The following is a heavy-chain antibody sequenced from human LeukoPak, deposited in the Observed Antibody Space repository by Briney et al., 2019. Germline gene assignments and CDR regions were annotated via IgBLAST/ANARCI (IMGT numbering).Heavy chain of an antibody. V-gene: IGHV3-48*04. CDR2: INSGSNTL. CDR3: ARARSMYYYDSSGSIMGPYNWFDP. Sequence: GGSLRLSCAASELPFNRYSMNWVRQAPGKGLEWISYINSGSNTLYYADSVKGRFTISRDNAKNSLYLQMNSLRAEDTAVYYCARARSMYYYDSSGSIMGPYNWFDPWGQGTLVTVSS. J-gene: IGHJ5*02. D-gene: IGHD3-22*01. CDR1: ELPFNRYS.